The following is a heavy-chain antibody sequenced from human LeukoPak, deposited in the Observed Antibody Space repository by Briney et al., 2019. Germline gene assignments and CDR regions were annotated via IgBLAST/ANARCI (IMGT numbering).Heavy chain of an antibody. J-gene: IGHJ6*02. CDR2: IYYSGST. V-gene: IGHV4-59*08. CDR3: ARTLYYYGMDV. CDR1: GGSISSYY. Sequence: SETLSLTCTVSGGSISSYYWSWIRQPPGKGLEWIGYIYYSGSTNYNPSLKSRVTTSVDTSKNQFSLKLSSVTAADTAVYYCARTLYYYGMDVWGQGTTVTVSS.